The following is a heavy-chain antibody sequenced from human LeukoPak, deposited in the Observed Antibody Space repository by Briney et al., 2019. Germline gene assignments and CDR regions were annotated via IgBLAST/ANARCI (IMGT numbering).Heavy chain of an antibody. CDR1: GFTFSSYA. CDR3: AKDFVGSSLWYFDY. J-gene: IGHJ4*02. Sequence: GGSLRLSCAASGFTFSSYAMSWVRQAPGKGLEWVSAISGSGGSTYYADSAKGRFTISRDNSKNTLYLQMNSLRAEDTAVYYCAKDFVGSSLWYFDYWGQGTLVTVSS. D-gene: IGHD6-6*01. V-gene: IGHV3-23*01. CDR2: ISGSGGST.